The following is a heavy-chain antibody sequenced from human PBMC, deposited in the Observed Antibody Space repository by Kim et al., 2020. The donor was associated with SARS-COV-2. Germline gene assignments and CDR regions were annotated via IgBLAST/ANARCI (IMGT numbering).Heavy chain of an antibody. J-gene: IGHJ4*02. CDR3: AGDTGRGYSYGPLDD. CDR2: ISAYNGNT. Sequence: ASVKVSCKASGYTFTSYGISWVRQAPGQGLEWMGWISAYNGNTNYAQKLQGRVTMTTDTSTSTAYMELRSLRSDDTAVYYCAGDTGRGYSYGPLDDWGQGTLVSVSS. CDR1: GYTFTSYG. V-gene: IGHV1-18*01. D-gene: IGHD5-18*01.